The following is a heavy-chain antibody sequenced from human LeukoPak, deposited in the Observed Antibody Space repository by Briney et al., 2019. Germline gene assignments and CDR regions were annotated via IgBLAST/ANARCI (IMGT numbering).Heavy chain of an antibody. Sequence: SETLSLTCTVPGGSISSYYWSWIRQPPGKGLEWIGYIYYSGSTNYNPSLKSRVTISVDTSKNQFSLKLSSVTAADTAVYYCARGYSYGDYWGQGTLVTVSS. CDR3: ARGYSYGDY. CDR1: GGSISSYY. V-gene: IGHV4-59*01. D-gene: IGHD5-18*01. J-gene: IGHJ4*02. CDR2: IYYSGST.